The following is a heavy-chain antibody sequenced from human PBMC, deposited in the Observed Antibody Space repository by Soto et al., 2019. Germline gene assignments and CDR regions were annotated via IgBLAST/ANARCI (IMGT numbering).Heavy chain of an antibody. J-gene: IGHJ6*02. CDR3: AREGPPAYYYGSGSYYNGVPHYYGMDV. Sequence: GGSLRLSCAASGFTVSSNYMSWVRQAPGKGLEWVSVIYSGGSTYYADSVKGRFTISRANSKNTLYLQMNSLRAEDTAVYYCAREGPPAYYYGSGSYYNGVPHYYGMDVWGQGTTVTVSS. V-gene: IGHV3-66*01. D-gene: IGHD3-10*01. CDR1: GFTVSSNY. CDR2: IYSGGST.